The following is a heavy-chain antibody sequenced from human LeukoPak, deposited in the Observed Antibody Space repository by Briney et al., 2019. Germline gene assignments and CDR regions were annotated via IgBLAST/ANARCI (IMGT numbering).Heavy chain of an antibody. CDR1: GYTFTSYG. D-gene: IGHD6-13*01. V-gene: IGHV1-18*01. CDR2: ISAYNGNT. J-gene: IGHJ4*02. CDR3: ARVSAGIAAGTVSDY. Sequence: ASVKVSCKASGYTFTSYGISWVRQAPGQGLEWMGWISAYNGNTNYAQKLQGRVTMTTDTSTSTAYMELRSLRSDDTAVYYCARVSAGIAAGTVSDYWGQGTLVTVSS.